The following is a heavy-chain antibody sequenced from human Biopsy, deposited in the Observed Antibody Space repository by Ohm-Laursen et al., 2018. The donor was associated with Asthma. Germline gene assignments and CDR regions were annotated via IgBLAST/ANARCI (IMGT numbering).Heavy chain of an antibody. V-gene: IGHV1-69*01. CDR2: SNSVFGTT. CDR3: ARKAGSCISRTCYSLDF. Sequence: SSVKVSCKSLGGTFNTYGIGWVRQAPGQWLEWLCGSNSVFGTTTYPQKFQDRVTITADDSTSTVYMELSSLRSEDTAVYYCARKAGSCISRTCYSLDFWGQGTLVTVSS. J-gene: IGHJ4*02. CDR1: GGTFNTYG. D-gene: IGHD2-2*01.